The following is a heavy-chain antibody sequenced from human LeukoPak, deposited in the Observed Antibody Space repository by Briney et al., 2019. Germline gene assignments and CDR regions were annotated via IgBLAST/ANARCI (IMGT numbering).Heavy chain of an antibody. CDR3: AYRTGFDY. CDR1: GLMFSNYD. J-gene: IGHJ4*02. V-gene: IGHV3-23*01. CDR2: ISISGEYT. Sequence: GGSLRLPCVVSGLMFSNYDMSWVRQAPGKGLEWVSTISISGEYTYYPDSVKGRFTISRDNSKNTLYLQMNTLRAEDTAVYYCAYRTGFDYWGQGTLVTVSS. D-gene: IGHD3-16*02.